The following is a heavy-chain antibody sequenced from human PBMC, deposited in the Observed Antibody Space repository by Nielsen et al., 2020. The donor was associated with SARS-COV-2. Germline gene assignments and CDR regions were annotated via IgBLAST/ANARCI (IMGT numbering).Heavy chain of an antibody. Sequence: GESLKISCKGFGDRFTSYWIGWVRQMPGKGLELMGVIYPSDSATRYSPSFQGQVTISADESINTAYLQWSSLKASDTAMYYCARRFYDVLTGLGPFDYWGPGTQVTVSS. J-gene: IGHJ4*02. V-gene: IGHV5-51*01. D-gene: IGHD3-9*01. CDR2: IYPSDSAT. CDR3: ARRFYDVLTGLGPFDY. CDR1: GDRFTSYW.